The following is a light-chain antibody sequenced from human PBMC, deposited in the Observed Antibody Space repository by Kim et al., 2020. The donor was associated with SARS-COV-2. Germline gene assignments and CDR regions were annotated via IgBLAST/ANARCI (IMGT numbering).Light chain of an antibody. J-gene: IGLJ2*01. CDR3: SSFAGSNVV. V-gene: IGLV2-8*01. CDR2: EVT. Sequence: PGQSVTISCTGTSSDVGGYNYVSWYQQHPGKAPKLMIYEVTKRPSGVPDRFSGSKSANTASLTVSGLQAEDEADYYCSSFAGSNVVFGGGTKLTVL. CDR1: SSDVGGYNY.